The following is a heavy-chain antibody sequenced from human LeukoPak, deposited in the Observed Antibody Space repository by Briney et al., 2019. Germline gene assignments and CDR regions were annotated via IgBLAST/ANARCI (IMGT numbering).Heavy chain of an antibody. CDR3: ARGPYCSGGSCYSLGEFDP. D-gene: IGHD2-15*01. Sequence: PGGSLRLSCAASGFTFSSYSMNWVRQTPGKGLEWVSGISGSGNSTYYADSVKGRFTISRDNSKNTFYLQMNSLRGEDTAVYYCARGPYCSGGSCYSLGEFDPWGQGTLVTVSS. J-gene: IGHJ5*02. V-gene: IGHV3-23*01. CDR1: GFTFSSYS. CDR2: ISGSGNST.